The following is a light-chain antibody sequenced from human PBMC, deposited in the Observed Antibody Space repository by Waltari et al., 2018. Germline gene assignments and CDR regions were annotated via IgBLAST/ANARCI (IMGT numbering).Light chain of an antibody. CDR3: CSYRSGNTWI. Sequence: QAALTQPPSVSKSLGQTVTISCTGTSSDVGDYNEVSWYQQQPGTAPRLLIYDVSERPSGVSDRCSASKDGNTASLTISGLQAEDEADYYCCSYRSGNTWIFGGGTLLIVL. CDR2: DVS. V-gene: IGLV2-11*01. CDR1: SSDVGDYNE. J-gene: IGLJ2*01.